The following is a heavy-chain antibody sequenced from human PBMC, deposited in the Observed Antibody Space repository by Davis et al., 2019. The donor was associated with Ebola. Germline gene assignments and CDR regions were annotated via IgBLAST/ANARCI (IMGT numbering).Heavy chain of an antibody. CDR3: AIYTVVVTDIRAEYFQH. J-gene: IGHJ1*01. V-gene: IGHV4-61*08. CDR1: GGSVSSGGHY. CDR2: IYYSGST. Sequence: SETLSLTCTVSGGSVSSGGHYWSWIRQPPGTGLEWIAYIYYSGSTHYNPSLKSRATISVDTSRNQFSLRLSSVTAADTAVYYCAIYTVVVTDIRAEYFQHWGQGTLATVSS. D-gene: IGHD2-21*02.